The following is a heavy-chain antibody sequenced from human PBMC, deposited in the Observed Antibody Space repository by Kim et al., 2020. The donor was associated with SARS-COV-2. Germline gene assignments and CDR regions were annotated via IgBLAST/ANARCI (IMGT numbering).Heavy chain of an antibody. CDR2: IYYSGST. J-gene: IGHJ5*02. Sequence: SETLSLTCTVSGGSISSYYWSWIRQPPGKGLEWIGYIYYSGSTNYNPSLKSRVTISVDTSKNQFSLKLSSVTAADTAVYYCARPGGEGRGWHWGWFDPWGQGTLVTVSS. CDR1: GGSISSYY. D-gene: IGHD3-16*01. V-gene: IGHV4-59*01. CDR3: ARPGGEGRGWHWGWFDP.